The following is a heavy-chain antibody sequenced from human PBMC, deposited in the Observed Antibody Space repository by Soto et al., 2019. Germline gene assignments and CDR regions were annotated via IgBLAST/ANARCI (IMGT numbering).Heavy chain of an antibody. J-gene: IGHJ4*02. CDR3: ARDSIAAAGTDY. CDR2: IIPLFGTT. V-gene: IGHV1-69*13. D-gene: IGHD6-13*01. Sequence: SVEVSCKASGGTFSSYTIAWVRQAPGQGLEWMGEIIPLFGTTNYVEKFQGRLTITADASTSTAYMELSSLRSEDTAMYYCARDSIAAAGTDYWGQGTLVTVSS. CDR1: GGTFSSYT.